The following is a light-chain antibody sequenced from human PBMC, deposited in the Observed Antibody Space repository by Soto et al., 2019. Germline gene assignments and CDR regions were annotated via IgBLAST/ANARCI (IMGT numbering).Light chain of an antibody. CDR2: KAS. V-gene: IGKV1-8*01. J-gene: IGKJ1*01. CDR1: QDITSY. Sequence: AIRMTQSPSSRSASTGNRVTITCXASQDITSYLAWYQQKPGKAPKLLIYKASTLKSGVPSRFSGSGSGTEFTLTISSLQPDDFATYYCQHYNSYSEAFGQGTKVDIK. CDR3: QHYNSYSEA.